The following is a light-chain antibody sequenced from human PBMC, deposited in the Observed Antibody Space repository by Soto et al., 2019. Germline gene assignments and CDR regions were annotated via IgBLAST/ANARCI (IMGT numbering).Light chain of an antibody. J-gene: IGKJ1*01. CDR1: QSIHTW. Sequence: DIQMTPSPSTLSASVGDRVTITCRASQSIHTWLAWYQQKPGKPPKLLIYDASSLETGVPAKFSGSGSGTEFTLTISSLQPDDSATYYCQQYYSYPWTFGQGTKVDIK. CDR3: QQYYSYPWT. CDR2: DAS. V-gene: IGKV1-5*01.